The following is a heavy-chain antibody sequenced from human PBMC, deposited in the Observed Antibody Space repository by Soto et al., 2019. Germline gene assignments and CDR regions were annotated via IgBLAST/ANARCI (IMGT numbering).Heavy chain of an antibody. CDR1: GFTLSSYW. D-gene: IGHD6-19*01. J-gene: IGHJ5*02. CDR3: VRDVSTGWHFDP. Sequence: GGSLRLSCEASGFTLSSYWLSCIRQAPGKGLEWVANTRPDGGQSYLVDCVQGRFTISRDNAKNSVYLQMNSLRAEDTAVYYCVRDVSTGWHFDPWGQGTLVTVSS. V-gene: IGHV3-7*01. CDR2: TRPDGGQS.